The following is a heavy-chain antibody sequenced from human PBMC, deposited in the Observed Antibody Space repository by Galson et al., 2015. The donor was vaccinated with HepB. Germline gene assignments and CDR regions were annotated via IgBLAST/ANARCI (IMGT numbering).Heavy chain of an antibody. D-gene: IGHD6-13*01. CDR2: ISGSSSVI. CDR3: ARDSGAAGADDY. CDR1: GFSFSIYS. Sequence: SLRLSCAASGFSFSIYSMTWVRQAPGKGLEWVSYISGSSSVIYYADSVKGRFTISRDNAKNSLYLQMNSLRDEDTAVYYCARDSGAAGADDYWGQGTLVTVSS. V-gene: IGHV3-48*02. J-gene: IGHJ4*02.